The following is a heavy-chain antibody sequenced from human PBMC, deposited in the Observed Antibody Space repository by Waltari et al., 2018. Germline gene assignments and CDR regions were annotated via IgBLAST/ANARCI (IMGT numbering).Heavy chain of an antibody. CDR2: IYHSGTT. CDR1: GGSISSSNW. V-gene: IGHV4-4*02. Sequence: QVQLQESGPGLVKPSGTLSLTCAVSGGSISSSNWWSWVRQPPGKGLEWSGEIYHSGTTNYTPSLKRRVTISVDKSTTQSPLTLSSLTAADTAVYYCASYRGRDAFHIWGQGTMVTVSS. J-gene: IGHJ3*02. CDR3: ASYRGRDAFHI.